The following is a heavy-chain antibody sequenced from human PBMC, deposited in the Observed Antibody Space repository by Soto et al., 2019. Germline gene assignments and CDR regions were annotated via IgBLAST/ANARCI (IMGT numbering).Heavy chain of an antibody. CDR2: INPGDSDT. V-gene: IGHV5-51*01. Sequence: GESLNISCKGSGYNFITNCIGWVRPMPGKGLEWMGIINPGDSDTRYSPAFRGQVTISADKSISTAYLQWSTLKASDTAMYYCARHRSWAYGMDVWGQGTTVTVSS. CDR3: ARHRSWAYGMDV. CDR1: GYNFITNC. D-gene: IGHD6-13*01. J-gene: IGHJ6*02.